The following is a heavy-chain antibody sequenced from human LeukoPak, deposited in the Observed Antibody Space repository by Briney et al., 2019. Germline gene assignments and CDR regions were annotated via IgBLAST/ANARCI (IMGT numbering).Heavy chain of an antibody. CDR3: AKGKEIYVDLPTPFDY. D-gene: IGHD3/OR15-3a*01. Sequence: PGGSLRLSCAASGFTVSSTYMSWVRQAPGKGLEWVSAIYSGGSTWYAASVKGRFTISRDNSKNTLSLQMNSLRAEDTAVYYCAKGKEIYVDLPTPFDYWGQGTLVTVSS. J-gene: IGHJ4*02. V-gene: IGHV3-53*01. CDR2: IYSGGST. CDR1: GFTVSSTY.